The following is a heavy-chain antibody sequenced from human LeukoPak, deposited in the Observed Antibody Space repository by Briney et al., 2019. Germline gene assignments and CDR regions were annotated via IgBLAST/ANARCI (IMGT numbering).Heavy chain of an antibody. V-gene: IGHV3-23*01. D-gene: IGHD1-26*01. CDR2: ISGSGDNT. CDR3: AKMKGHPLPKYYMDV. Sequence: GGSLRLSCAASGFTFSGFAMSWVRRTPGKGLEWVSGISGSGDNTLYADSVEGRFAISRDNSKNTLYLEMNSLRAEDTAIYYCAKMKGHPLPKYYMDVWGQGTTVTVSS. CDR1: GFTFSGFA. J-gene: IGHJ6*01.